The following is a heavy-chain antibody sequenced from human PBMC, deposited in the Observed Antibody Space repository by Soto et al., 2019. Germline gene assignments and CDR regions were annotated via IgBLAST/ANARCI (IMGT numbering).Heavy chain of an antibody. D-gene: IGHD3-22*01. CDR1: AGSITTSY. CDR2: ISYRGST. Sequence: LTCTVSAGSITTSYWSWIRQPLGKALEWIGYISYRGSTNYNPSLKSRLTISIDTSKSQISLKLTSMTTADTAVYYCASSGIVGREVNTWLDPWGQGTLVTVSS. CDR3: ASSGIVGREVNTWLDP. J-gene: IGHJ5*02. V-gene: IGHV4-59*01.